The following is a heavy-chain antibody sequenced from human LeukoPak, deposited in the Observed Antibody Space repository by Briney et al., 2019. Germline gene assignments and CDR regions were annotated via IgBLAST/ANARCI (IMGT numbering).Heavy chain of an antibody. Sequence: GASVKVSCKASGGTFSSYAISWARQAPGQGLEWMGGIIPIFGTANYAQKFQGRVTITADESTSTAYMELSSLRSEDTAVYYCNYYYGSGSYFQYYFDYWGQGTLVTVSS. CDR1: GGTFSSYA. CDR2: IIPIFGTA. CDR3: NYYYGSGSYFQYYFDY. J-gene: IGHJ4*02. D-gene: IGHD3-10*01. V-gene: IGHV1-69*13.